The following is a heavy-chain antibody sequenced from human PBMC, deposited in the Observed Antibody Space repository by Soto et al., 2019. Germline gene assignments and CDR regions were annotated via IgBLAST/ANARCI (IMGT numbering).Heavy chain of an antibody. CDR1: GFTFSSYS. CDR3: ARDKYYYGSGNYGMDV. D-gene: IGHD3-10*01. V-gene: IGHV3-48*02. Sequence: GGSLRLSCAASGFTFSSYSMNWVRQAPGKGLEWVSYISSSSSTIYYADSVKGRFTISRDNAKNSLYLQMNSLRDEDTAVYYCARDKYYYGSGNYGMDVWGQGTTVTVSS. CDR2: ISSSSSTI. J-gene: IGHJ6*02.